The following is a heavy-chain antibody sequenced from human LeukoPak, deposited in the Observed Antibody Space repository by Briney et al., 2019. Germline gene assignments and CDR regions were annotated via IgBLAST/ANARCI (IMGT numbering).Heavy chain of an antibody. Sequence: ASVKVSCKASGYTFTSYGISWVRQAPGQGLEWMGWISAYNDNTNYAQKFQGRVTITTDESTSTAYMELSSLRSEDTAVYYCARAYSSGWYIGYFDYWGQGTLVTVSS. D-gene: IGHD6-19*01. V-gene: IGHV1-18*01. CDR2: ISAYNDNT. CDR3: ARAYSSGWYIGYFDY. J-gene: IGHJ4*02. CDR1: GYTFTSYG.